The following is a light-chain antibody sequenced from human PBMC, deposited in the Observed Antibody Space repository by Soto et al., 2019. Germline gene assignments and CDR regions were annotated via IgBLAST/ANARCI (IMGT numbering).Light chain of an antibody. CDR2: TNN. J-gene: IGLJ2*01. V-gene: IGLV1-44*01. Sequence: QAVVTQPPSASGTPGQRLIIFCSGSSSNIERNTVNWYQQVPGAAPKLLIHTNNQRPSGVPDRFSGSKSGASGSLAISGLQSEDEADYYCASWDDSLKSLVFGGGTQLTVL. CDR1: SSNIERNT. CDR3: ASWDDSLKSLV.